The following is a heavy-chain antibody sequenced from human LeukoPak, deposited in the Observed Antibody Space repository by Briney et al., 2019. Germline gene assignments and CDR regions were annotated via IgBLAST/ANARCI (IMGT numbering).Heavy chain of an antibody. CDR2: IKQDGSEK. CDR1: GITFSGYW. J-gene: IGHJ4*02. D-gene: IGHD5-12*01. CDR3: ARRSPSGYEYFDY. V-gene: IGHV3-7*02. Sequence: GGSLRLSCAASGITFSGYWMSWVRQAPGKGLEWVANIKQDGSEKYYVDSVKGRFTISRDNAKNSLYLQMNSLRAEDTAVYYCARRSPSGYEYFDYWGQGTLVTVSS.